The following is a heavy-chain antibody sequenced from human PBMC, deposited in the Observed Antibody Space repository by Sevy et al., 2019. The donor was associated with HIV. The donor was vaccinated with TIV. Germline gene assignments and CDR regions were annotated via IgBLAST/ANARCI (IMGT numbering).Heavy chain of an antibody. CDR3: ARDRSSAAGTKDY. V-gene: IGHV1-2*06. CDR2: INPNSGGT. J-gene: IGHJ4*02. CDR1: GYTFTGYY. D-gene: IGHD6-13*01. Sequence: ASVNVSCKASGYTFTGYYMHWVRQAPGQGLEWMGRINPNSGGTNYAQKFQGRVTMTRDTSISTAYMELSRLRSDDTAVYYCARDRSSAAGTKDYWGQGTLVTVSS.